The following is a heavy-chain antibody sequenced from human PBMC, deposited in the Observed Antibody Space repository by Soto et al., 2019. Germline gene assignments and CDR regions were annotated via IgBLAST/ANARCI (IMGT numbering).Heavy chain of an antibody. Sequence: EVQLVESGGGLVQPGGSLRLSCAASGFTFSSYWMHWVRQAPGKGLVWVSRINSDGSSTSYADSVKGRFTISRDNAKNTLYRQMNSLRAEDTAVYYCARDWAGYSYGPIRYGMDVWGQGTTVTVSS. J-gene: IGHJ6*02. CDR1: GFTFSSYW. CDR3: ARDWAGYSYGPIRYGMDV. D-gene: IGHD5-18*01. CDR2: INSDGSST. V-gene: IGHV3-74*01.